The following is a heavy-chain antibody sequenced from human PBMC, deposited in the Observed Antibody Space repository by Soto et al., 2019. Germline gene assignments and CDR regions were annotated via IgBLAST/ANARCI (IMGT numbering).Heavy chain of an antibody. D-gene: IGHD3-10*01. V-gene: IGHV3-23*01. CDR2: ISGGGDTT. J-gene: IGHJ4*02. CDR1: GFTFNNYA. CDR3: SKGPGGSGCLAPRVDF. Sequence: EVQLLESGGGLVQPGGSLRLSCAASGFTFNNYAMTWVRQAQGKGLEWVSAISGGGDTTSYADSVKGGFTVSRDGSKNTLYQQMSSLRAEDSALYYCSKGPGGSGCLAPRVDFWGQGTLVTVSS.